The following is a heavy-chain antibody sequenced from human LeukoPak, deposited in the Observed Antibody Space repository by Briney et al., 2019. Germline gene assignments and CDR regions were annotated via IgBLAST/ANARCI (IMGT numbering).Heavy chain of an antibody. CDR3: ARNILFAFDI. CDR1: GFTFSSSP. Sequence: GGSLRLSCAASGFTFSSSPMVWVRQAPGKGLERISAISGGGESTSYADSMKGRFTISRDNSKNTLYLQVNSLRAEDTAMYYCARNILFAFDIWGQGTMVTVSS. J-gene: IGHJ3*02. V-gene: IGHV3-23*01. D-gene: IGHD2/OR15-2a*01. CDR2: ISGGGEST.